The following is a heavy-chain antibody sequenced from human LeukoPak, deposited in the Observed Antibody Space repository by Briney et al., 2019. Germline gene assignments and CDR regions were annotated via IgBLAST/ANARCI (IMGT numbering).Heavy chain of an antibody. CDR3: ARERIGDDAFDI. CDR1: GSTFSSYE. Sequence: GGSLRLSCAASGSTFSSYEMNWVRQAPGKGLEWVSYISSSGSTIYYADSVKGRFTISRDNAKNSLYLQMNSLRAEDTAVYYCARERIGDDAFDIWGQGTMVTVSS. CDR2: ISSSGSTI. V-gene: IGHV3-48*03. J-gene: IGHJ3*02. D-gene: IGHD2-15*01.